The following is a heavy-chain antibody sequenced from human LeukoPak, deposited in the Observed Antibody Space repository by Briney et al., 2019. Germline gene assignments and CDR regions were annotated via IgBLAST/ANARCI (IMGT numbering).Heavy chain of an antibody. CDR2: IIPIFGTT. Sequence: ASVKVFCKASGGTFNSYAVTWVRQAPGQGLEWMGGIIPIFGTTNYAQKFQGRVTITTDESTSTAYMELSSLRSEDTAVYYCARALVQPSGAFDIWGQGTMVTVSS. V-gene: IGHV1-69*05. J-gene: IGHJ3*02. D-gene: IGHD3-16*02. CDR1: GGTFNSYA. CDR3: ARALVQPSGAFDI.